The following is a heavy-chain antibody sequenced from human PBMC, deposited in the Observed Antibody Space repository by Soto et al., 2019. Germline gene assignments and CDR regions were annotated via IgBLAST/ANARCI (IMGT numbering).Heavy chain of an antibody. CDR2: MYNTGST. Sequence: SATLSLTCTISGLSISTYSCISLRQPPGKGLEWIGYMYNTGSTIYNPSLKSRVTISVDTSKNQFSLKLNSVTAADTAVYYCARDLWGYCGADCYPLDVWGQGTTVTVS. V-gene: IGHV4-59*01. CDR1: GLSISTYS. CDR3: ARDLWGYCGADCYPLDV. D-gene: IGHD2-21*02. J-gene: IGHJ6*02.